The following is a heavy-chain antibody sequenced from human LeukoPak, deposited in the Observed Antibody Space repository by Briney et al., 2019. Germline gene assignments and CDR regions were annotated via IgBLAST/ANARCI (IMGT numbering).Heavy chain of an antibody. V-gene: IGHV4-34*01. CDR3: ARARGSRSYYYYGMDV. Sequence: SETLSLTCAVYGGSFSGYYWSWIRQPPGKGLEWIGEINHSGSTNYNPSLKSRVTISVDTSKNQFSLKLSSVTAADTAVYYCARARGSRSYYYYGMDVWGQGTTVTVSS. CDR2: INHSGST. D-gene: IGHD3-10*01. J-gene: IGHJ6*02. CDR1: GGSFSGYY.